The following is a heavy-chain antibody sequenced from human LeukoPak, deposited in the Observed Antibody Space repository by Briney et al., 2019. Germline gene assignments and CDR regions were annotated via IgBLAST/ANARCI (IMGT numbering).Heavy chain of an antibody. D-gene: IGHD4-11*01. J-gene: IGHJ4*02. CDR1: GGSFSGYY. Sequence: SETLSLTCAVYGGSFSGYYWSWIRQPPGKGLEWIGEINHSGSTNYNPSLKSRVTISVDTSKNQFSLKLSSVTAADTAVYYCARGTGNWGQGTLVTVSS. V-gene: IGHV4-34*01. CDR2: INHSGST. CDR3: ARGTGN.